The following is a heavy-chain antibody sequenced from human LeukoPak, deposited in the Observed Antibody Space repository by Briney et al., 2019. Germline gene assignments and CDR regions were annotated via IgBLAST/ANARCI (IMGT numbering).Heavy chain of an antibody. J-gene: IGHJ4*02. V-gene: IGHV1-2*02. D-gene: IGHD3-9*01. CDR3: ARFGKGYFDWLLYTADY. CDR1: GYTFTGYY. Sequence: ASVKVSCKASGYTFTGYYMHWVRQAPGQGLEWMGWINPNSGGTNYAQKFQGRVTMTRDTSISTAYMELSRLRSDDTAVYYCARFGKGYFDWLLYTADYWGQGTLVTVSS. CDR2: INPNSGGT.